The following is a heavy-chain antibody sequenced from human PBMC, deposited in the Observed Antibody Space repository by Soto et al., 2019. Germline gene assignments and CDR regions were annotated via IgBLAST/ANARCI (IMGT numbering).Heavy chain of an antibody. D-gene: IGHD1-26*01. CDR1: GFTFSSYG. V-gene: IGHV3-30*03. Sequence: GGSLRLSCAASGFTFSSYGMHWVRQAPGKGLEWVAVISYDGSNKYYADSVKGRFTISRDNPKNTLYLQMNSLRGEDTAVYYCARDPGGSFDYWGQGTLVTVSS. J-gene: IGHJ4*02. CDR3: ARDPGGSFDY. CDR2: ISYDGSNK.